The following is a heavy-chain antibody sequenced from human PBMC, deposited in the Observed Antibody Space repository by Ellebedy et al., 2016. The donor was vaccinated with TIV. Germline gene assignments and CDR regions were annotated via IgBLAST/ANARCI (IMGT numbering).Heavy chain of an antibody. Sequence: GGSLRLXXAASGFTFSTYGMHWVRQAPGKGLEWVAIISYDGSVKYYADSVKGRLTISRENSKNTLYLQMNSLRAEDTAVYYCAKAGSTVTTPLDYWGQGTLVTVSS. CDR1: GFTFSTYG. V-gene: IGHV3-30*18. CDR3: AKAGSTVTTPLDY. J-gene: IGHJ4*02. CDR2: ISYDGSVK. D-gene: IGHD4-17*01.